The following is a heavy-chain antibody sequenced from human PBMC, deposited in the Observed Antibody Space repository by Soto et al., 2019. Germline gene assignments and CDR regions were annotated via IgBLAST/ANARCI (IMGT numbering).Heavy chain of an antibody. CDR3: ARDKITGLVDY. V-gene: IGHV4-34*01. CDR2: INHSGST. CDR1: GGSFSGYY. D-gene: IGHD2-8*02. Sequence: QVQLQQWGAGLLKPSETLSLTCAVYGGSFSGYYWTWIRQPPGTGLEWIGAINHSGSTNYNPSLTRRVTISVDTSKSEFSRKLTSVTAADPAVYYCARDKITGLVDYWGQGTLVTVSS. J-gene: IGHJ4*02.